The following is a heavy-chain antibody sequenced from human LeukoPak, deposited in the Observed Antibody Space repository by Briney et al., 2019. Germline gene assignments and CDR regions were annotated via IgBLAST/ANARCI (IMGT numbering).Heavy chain of an antibody. V-gene: IGHV3-23*01. CDR2: ISGSGGTT. CDR3: AKDKQPMDYYYYMDV. Sequence: PGGSLRLSCAASGFTFSSYAMSWVRQAPGKGLEWVSAISGSGGTTYYADSVKGRFTISRDNSKNTLYLQMNSLRAEDTAVYHCAKDKQPMDYYYYMDVWGKGTTVTVCS. D-gene: IGHD6-13*01. J-gene: IGHJ6*03. CDR1: GFTFSSYA.